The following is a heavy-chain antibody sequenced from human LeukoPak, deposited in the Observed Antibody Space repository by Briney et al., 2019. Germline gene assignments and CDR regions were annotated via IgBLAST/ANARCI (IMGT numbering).Heavy chain of an antibody. V-gene: IGHV3-74*01. D-gene: IGHD3-22*01. Sequence: GGSLRLSCAASGFTFSTYWMHWVRHAPGKWLVWVSRISTDGRSTSYADSVKGRFTISRDNAKNTLYLQMNSLRAEDTAVYYCAREYYDSSGYPDYWGQGTLVTVSS. CDR2: ISTDGRST. CDR1: GFTFSTYW. J-gene: IGHJ4*02. CDR3: AREYYDSSGYPDY.